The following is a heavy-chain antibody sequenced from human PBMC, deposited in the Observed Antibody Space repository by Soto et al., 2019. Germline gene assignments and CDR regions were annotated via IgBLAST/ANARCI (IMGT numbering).Heavy chain of an antibody. Sequence: SETLSLTCTVSGGSLRNFFWSWIRQPPGKGLEWIGHIYSSGKTDYNPSLETRVTMSMDTSMNQISLKLNSVTAADTAVYFCVRTFPPAPRVVLSHNWFVPWGPGTLVT. V-gene: IGHV4-59*01. CDR1: GGSLRNFF. CDR2: IYSSGKT. CDR3: VRTFPPAPRVVLSHNWFVP. J-gene: IGHJ5*02. D-gene: IGHD2-2*01.